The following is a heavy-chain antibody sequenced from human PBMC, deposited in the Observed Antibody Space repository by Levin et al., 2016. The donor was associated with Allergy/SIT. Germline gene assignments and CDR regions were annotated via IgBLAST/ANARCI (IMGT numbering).Heavy chain of an antibody. CDR1: GLTFSSNW. CDR3: AKDLSGRYYVAKTYFDN. CDR2: INGDGSST. D-gene: IGHD1-26*01. Sequence: GESLKISCAASGLTFSSNWMYWFRQAPGKGLVWVSRINGDGSSTSYADSVKGRFTISRDNAKNTLYLQMNSLRAKDTAVYYCAKDLSGRYYVAKTYFDNWGQGTLVTVSS. V-gene: IGHV3-74*01. J-gene: IGHJ4*02.